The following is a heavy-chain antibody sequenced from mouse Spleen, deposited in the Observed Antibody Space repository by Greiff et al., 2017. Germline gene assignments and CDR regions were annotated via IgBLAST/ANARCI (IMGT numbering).Heavy chain of an antibody. J-gene: IGHJ2*01. CDR1: GYTFTDYE. D-gene: IGHD2-4*01. CDR3: TRFSIYDYGLDY. Sequence: VQLQQSGAELVRPGASVTLSCKASGYTFTDYEMHWVKQTPVHGLEWIGAIDPETGGTAYNQKFKGKAILTADKSSSTAYMELRSLTSEDSAVYYCTRFSIYDYGLDYWGQGTTLTVSS. CDR2: IDPETGGT. V-gene: IGHV1-15*01.